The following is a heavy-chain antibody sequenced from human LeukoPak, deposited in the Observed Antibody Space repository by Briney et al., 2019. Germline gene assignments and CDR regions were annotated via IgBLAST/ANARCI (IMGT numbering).Heavy chain of an antibody. J-gene: IGHJ4*02. D-gene: IGHD6-13*01. V-gene: IGHV3-48*03. Sequence: PGGSLRLSCAASGFTFSSYEMNWVRQAPGKGLQWVSYITSSGSTIHYADSVKGRFTISRDNAKNSLYLQMNSLRVEDTAIYYCASGNAAAGFDYWGQGTLVTVSS. CDR1: GFTFSSYE. CDR2: ITSSGSTI. CDR3: ASGNAAAGFDY.